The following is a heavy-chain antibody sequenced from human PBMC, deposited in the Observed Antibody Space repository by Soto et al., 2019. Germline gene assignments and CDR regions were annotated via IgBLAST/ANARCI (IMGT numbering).Heavy chain of an antibody. CDR3: ARARSTSGPAYGLDI. J-gene: IGHJ3*02. D-gene: IGHD4-17*01. CDR1: GFTFSGYS. Sequence: EVQLVESGGGLVQPGGSLRLSCAVSGFTFSGYSFNWVRQAPGRGLEWVSFIGSTGSVTHYADSVMGRFTISRDNARNFLYLQMDSLGADDTAVYRCARARSTSGPAYGLDIWGQGTVVTVSS. V-gene: IGHV3-48*04. CDR2: IGSTGSVT.